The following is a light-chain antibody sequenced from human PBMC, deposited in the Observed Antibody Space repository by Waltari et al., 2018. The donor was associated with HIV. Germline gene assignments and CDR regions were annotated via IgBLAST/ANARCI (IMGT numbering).Light chain of an antibody. V-gene: IGKV3-15*01. J-gene: IGKJ1*01. CDR3: QQYNNWPLT. CDR1: QSLSTN. CDR2: GAS. Sequence: EIVMTQSPATLSVSPGERVTLSCRASQSLSTNLAWYQQKPGQAPRLLIYGASTRATGIPVWFSGSGSGTEFTLTITSLQSEDVALYYCQQYNNWPLTFGQGTKVEIK.